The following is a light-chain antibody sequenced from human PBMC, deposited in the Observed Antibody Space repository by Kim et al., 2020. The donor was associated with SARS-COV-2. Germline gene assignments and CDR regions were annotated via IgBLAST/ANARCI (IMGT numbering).Light chain of an antibody. Sequence: QPVVIQPSSLSASPGASASLTCTLRSDINVGDHRIHWFQQQSGSPPRYLLKYHSDSDQQQGSGVPSRFSGSKNVSANAAILLISGLRPGDEADYHCMIWHGSGAVFGGGTQLTVL. V-gene: IGLV5-45*03. CDR1: SDINVGDHR. J-gene: IGLJ3*02. CDR3: MIWHGSGAV. CDR2: YHSDSDQ.